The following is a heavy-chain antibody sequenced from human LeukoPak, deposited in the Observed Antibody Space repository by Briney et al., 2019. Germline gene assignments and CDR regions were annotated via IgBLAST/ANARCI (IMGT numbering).Heavy chain of an antibody. CDR2: IKTDGITT. V-gene: IGHV3-74*01. Sequence: TGGSLRLSCAVSGFTFRSYSMHWVRQAPGKGLVWVSRIKTDGITTTYADYVKGRFTTSRDNAKNPLYLQMDSLRAEDTAVCYCIRDLDWNYGDYWGQGSLVTVSS. D-gene: IGHD1-7*01. CDR1: GFTFRSYS. CDR3: IRDLDWNYGDY. J-gene: IGHJ4*02.